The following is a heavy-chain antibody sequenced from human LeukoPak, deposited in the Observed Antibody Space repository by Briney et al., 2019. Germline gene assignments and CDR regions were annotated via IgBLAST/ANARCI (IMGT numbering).Heavy chain of an antibody. J-gene: IGHJ4*02. CDR2: ISSSSSYI. Sequence: GSLRLSCAASGFTFSSYSMNWVRQAPGKGLEWVSSISSSSSYIYYADSVKGRFTNSRDNAKNSLYLQMNSLRAEDTAVYYCASLDTAAIQTGGYWGQGTLVTVSS. CDR1: GFTFSSYS. CDR3: ASLDTAAIQTGGY. D-gene: IGHD5-18*01. V-gene: IGHV3-21*01.